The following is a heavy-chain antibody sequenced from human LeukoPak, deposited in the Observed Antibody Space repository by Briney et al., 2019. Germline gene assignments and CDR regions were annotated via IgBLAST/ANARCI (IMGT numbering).Heavy chain of an antibody. J-gene: IGHJ6*02. CDR3: ARGRGYSPVYFYYYYYYGMDV. V-gene: IGHV1-69*05. CDR1: GGTFSSYA. Sequence: ASVKVSCKASGGTFSSYAISWVRQAPGQGLEWMGGIIPIFGTANYAQKFQGRVTMTRNTSISTAYMELSSLRSEDTAVYYCARGRGYSPVYFYYYYYYGMDVWGQGTTVTVSS. D-gene: IGHD5-18*01. CDR2: IIPIFGTA.